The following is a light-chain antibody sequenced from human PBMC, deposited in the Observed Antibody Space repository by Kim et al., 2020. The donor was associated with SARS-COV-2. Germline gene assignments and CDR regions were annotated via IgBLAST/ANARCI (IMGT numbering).Light chain of an antibody. J-gene: IGKJ1*01. Sequence: DIQMTQSPSSLSASLGDRVTITCRASQGISSWLAWYHHKPGKAPKSLIYAASSLQRGVPSRFSGSGSVTDFTLTISSLQPEDFATYYCQRYDNYPRTFCQETKVYIK. V-gene: IGKV1D-16*01. CDR1: QGISSW. CDR2: AAS. CDR3: QRYDNYPRT.